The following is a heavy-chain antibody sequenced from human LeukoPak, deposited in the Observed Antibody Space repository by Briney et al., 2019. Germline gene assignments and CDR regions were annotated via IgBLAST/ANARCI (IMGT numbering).Heavy chain of an antibody. CDR1: GYTFTSHG. V-gene: IGHV1-18*01. Sequence: ASVKVSCKASGYTFTSHGISWVRQAPGQGLEWMGWISAYNDNTNYLQKLQDRVTMTTDTSTSTAYMELRSLRSDDTAVYYCARDKRRFDFWSDPGWFDPWGQGTLVTVSS. J-gene: IGHJ5*02. CDR3: ARDKRRFDFWSDPGWFDP. CDR2: ISAYNDNT. D-gene: IGHD3-3*01.